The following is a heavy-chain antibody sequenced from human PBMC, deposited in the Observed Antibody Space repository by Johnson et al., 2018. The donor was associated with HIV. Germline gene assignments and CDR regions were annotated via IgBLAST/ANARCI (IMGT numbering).Heavy chain of an antibody. CDR2: ITNSGST. CDR1: GFTFSSYA. J-gene: IGHJ3*02. V-gene: IGHV3-30-3*01. Sequence: QVQLVESGGGVVQPGRSLRLSCAASGFTFSSYAMHWVRQAPGKGLEWVAVITNSGSTYYADSVKGRFTISRDNSKDTLYLQMNSLRAEDTAVYYCAKDKAVGATHYFAFDIWGQGTVVTVSS. CDR3: AKDKAVGATHYFAFDI. D-gene: IGHD1-26*01.